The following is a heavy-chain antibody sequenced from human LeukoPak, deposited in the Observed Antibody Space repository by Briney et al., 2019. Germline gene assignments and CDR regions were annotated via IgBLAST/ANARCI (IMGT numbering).Heavy chain of an antibody. V-gene: IGHV4-59*01. CDR1: GGSISSYY. Sequence: PSETLSLTCTVSGGSISSYYWSWIRQPPGKGLEYIGYIYYSGSTNYNPSLKSRVTISVDTSKNQFSLKLSSVTAADTAVYYCVRESHYSNYYYYMDVWGKGTTVTVSS. CDR3: VRESHYSNYYYYMDV. CDR2: IYYSGST. J-gene: IGHJ6*03. D-gene: IGHD4-11*01.